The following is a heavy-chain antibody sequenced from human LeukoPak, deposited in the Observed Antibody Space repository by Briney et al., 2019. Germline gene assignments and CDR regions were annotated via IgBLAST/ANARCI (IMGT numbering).Heavy chain of an antibody. V-gene: IGHV3-23*01. Sequence: GGSLRLSCAASGFTFSSYAMSWVRQAPGKGLEWVSAISGSGGSTYYADSVKGRFTISRDNPKNTLYLQMNSLRAEDTAVYYCAAVRGVMSYFDYWGQGTLVTVSS. J-gene: IGHJ4*02. CDR3: AAVRGVMSYFDY. CDR2: ISGSGGST. CDR1: GFTFSSYA. D-gene: IGHD3-10*01.